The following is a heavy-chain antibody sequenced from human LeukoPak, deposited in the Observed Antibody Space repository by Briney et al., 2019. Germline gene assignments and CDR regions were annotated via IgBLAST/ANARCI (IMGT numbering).Heavy chain of an antibody. CDR3: ARSAYSYYDFWSGSNWFDP. D-gene: IGHD3-3*01. CDR1: GGSISSYY. Sequence: SETLSLTCTVSGGSISSYYWSRIRQPPGKGLEWIGYIYYSGSTNYNPSLKSRVTISVDTSKNQFSLKLSSVTAADTAVYYCARSAYSYYDFWSGSNWFDPWGQGTLVTVSS. J-gene: IGHJ5*02. CDR2: IYYSGST. V-gene: IGHV4-59*01.